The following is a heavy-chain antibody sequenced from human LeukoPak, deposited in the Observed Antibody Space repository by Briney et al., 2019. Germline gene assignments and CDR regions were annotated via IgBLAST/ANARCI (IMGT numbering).Heavy chain of an antibody. CDR1: GFTFSSYG. Sequence: GGSLRLSCAASGFTFSSYGMHWVRQTPGKGLEWVAGISYDGRNKYYVDSVKGRFTISRDNPKNTLYLQMNSLKSEDTAVYYCAKGESITYYYDSSGYGWGQGTLVTVSS. CDR2: ISYDGRNK. CDR3: AKGESITYYYDSSGYG. V-gene: IGHV3-30*18. D-gene: IGHD3-22*01. J-gene: IGHJ4*02.